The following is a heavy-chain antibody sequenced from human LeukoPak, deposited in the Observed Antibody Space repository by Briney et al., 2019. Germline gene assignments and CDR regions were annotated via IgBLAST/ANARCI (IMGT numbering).Heavy chain of an antibody. J-gene: IGHJ1*01. CDR1: GYTFSTYV. Sequence: PGRSLRLSCAASGYTFSTYVMHWVRQAPGKGPEWVAFISYDGRNEYYADSVKGRFTISRDNSENTLYLQMNSLRSEDTAVYYCVREYDYGKYFQHWGQGTLVTVSS. D-gene: IGHD4-17*01. V-gene: IGHV3-30*03. CDR3: VREYDYGKYFQH. CDR2: ISYDGRNE.